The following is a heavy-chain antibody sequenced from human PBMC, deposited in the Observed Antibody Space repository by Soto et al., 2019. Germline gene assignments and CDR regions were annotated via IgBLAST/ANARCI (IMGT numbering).Heavy chain of an antibody. CDR2: IYSGGAT. CDR1: GFTVTNKY. J-gene: IGHJ2*01. CDR3: ARVDYGDYGWYFDL. D-gene: IGHD4-17*01. V-gene: IGHV3-53*01. Sequence: EVQLVESGGGLIQSGGSLRLSCAASGFTVTNKYMTWVRQAPGKGLEWVSLIYSGGATSYADSVKGRFTISRDNSKDILYLQMNSLRAEDTAVYYCARVDYGDYGWYFDLWGRGTLVTVSS.